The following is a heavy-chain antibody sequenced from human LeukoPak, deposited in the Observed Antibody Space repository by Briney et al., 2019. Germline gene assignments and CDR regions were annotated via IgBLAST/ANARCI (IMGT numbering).Heavy chain of an antibody. D-gene: IGHD2-2*01. CDR3: AGVVVPAGWFDP. Sequence: PSETLSLTCTVSGGSISSYYWSWIRQPPGKGLEWTGYIYYSGSTNYNPSLKSRVTISVDTSKNQFSLKLSSVTAADTAVYYCAGVVVPAGWFDPWGQGTLVTVSS. J-gene: IGHJ5*02. CDR2: IYYSGST. V-gene: IGHV4-59*01. CDR1: GGSISSYY.